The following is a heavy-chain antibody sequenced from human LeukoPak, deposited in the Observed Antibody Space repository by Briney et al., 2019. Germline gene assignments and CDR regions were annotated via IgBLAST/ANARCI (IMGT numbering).Heavy chain of an antibody. CDR1: GFTFSNYA. CDR2: ISGSGDST. CDR3: AREGGIIVAGKFDS. V-gene: IGHV3-23*01. Sequence: GGSLRLSCAASGFTFSNYAMNWVRQAPGKGLEWVSAISGSGDSTYYADSVKGRFTISRDNSKNTLYLQMNSLRAEDTAVYYCAREGGIIVAGKFDSWGQGTLVTVSS. D-gene: IGHD6-19*01. J-gene: IGHJ4*02.